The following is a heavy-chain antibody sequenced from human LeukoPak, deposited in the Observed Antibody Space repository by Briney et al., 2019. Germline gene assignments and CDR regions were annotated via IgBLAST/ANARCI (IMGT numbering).Heavy chain of an antibody. CDR2: IDHTGSS. J-gene: IGHJ1*01. V-gene: IGHV4-34*01. D-gene: IGHD3-9*01. CDR3: ASFGYDILTGLSYFQH. CDR1: GESLSAYY. Sequence: SETLSLTCAVYGESLSAYYWSRIRQPPGKGLEWIGEIDHTGSSNYNPSLKSRVTISLDTSKNQFSLKLNSVTAADTAVYYCASFGYDILTGLSYFQHWGQGTLVTVAS.